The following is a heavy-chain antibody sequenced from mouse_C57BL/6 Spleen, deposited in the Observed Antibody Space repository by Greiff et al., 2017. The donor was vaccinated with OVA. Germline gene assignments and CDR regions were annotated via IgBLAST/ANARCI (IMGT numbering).Heavy chain of an antibody. J-gene: IGHJ3*01. CDR1: GYTFTDYY. D-gene: IGHD2-3*01. V-gene: IGHV1-26*01. CDR3: AVPDGYCLAWFAY. CDR2: INPNNGGT. Sequence: VQLQQSGPELVKPGASVKISCKASGYTFTDYYMNWVKQSHGKSLEWIGDINPNNGGTSYNQKFKGKATLTVDKSSSTAYMELRSLTSEDSAVYYCAVPDGYCLAWFAYWGQGTLVTVSA.